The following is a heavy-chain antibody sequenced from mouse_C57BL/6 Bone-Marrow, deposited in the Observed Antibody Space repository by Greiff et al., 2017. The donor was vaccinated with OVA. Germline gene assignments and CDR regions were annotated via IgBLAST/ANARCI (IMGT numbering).Heavy chain of an antibody. Sequence: QVQLKQPGAELVKPGASVKLSCKASGYTFTSYWMHWVKQRPGQGLEWIGMIHPNSGSTNYNEKFKSKATLTVDKSSSTAYLQLSSLTSEDSAVYYCASTTVVAKDYWGQGTSLTVSS. V-gene: IGHV1-64*01. CDR1: GYTFTSYW. J-gene: IGHJ2*02. CDR2: IHPNSGST. D-gene: IGHD1-1*01. CDR3: ASTTVVAKDY.